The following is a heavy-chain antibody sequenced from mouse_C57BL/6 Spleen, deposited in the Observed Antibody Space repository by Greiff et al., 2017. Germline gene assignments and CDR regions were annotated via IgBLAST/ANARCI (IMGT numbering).Heavy chain of an antibody. V-gene: IGHV5-4*01. Sequence: EVQGVESGGGLVKPGGSLKISCAASGFTFSSYAMSWVRQTPEKRLEWVATISDGGSYTYYPDNVKGRFTISRDNAKNNLYLQMSHLKSEDTAMYYCARDEYSNYPFGYWGQGTLVTVSA. CDR2: ISDGGSYT. CDR1: GFTFSSYA. CDR3: ARDEYSNYPFGY. D-gene: IGHD2-5*01. J-gene: IGHJ3*01.